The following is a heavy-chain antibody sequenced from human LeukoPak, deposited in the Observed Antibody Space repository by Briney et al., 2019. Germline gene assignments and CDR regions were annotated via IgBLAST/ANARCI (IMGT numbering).Heavy chain of an antibody. D-gene: IGHD2-2*01. V-gene: IGHV4-4*07. CDR2: IYTSGST. CDR1: GGSISSYY. Sequence: SETLSLTCTVSGGSISSYYWSWIRQPAGKGLEWIGRIYTSGSTNYNPSLKSRVTMSVDTSKNQFSLKLSSVTAADTAVYYCAMPGGGIVVVPAAMTKDAFDIWGQGTMVTVSS. J-gene: IGHJ3*02. CDR3: AMPGGGIVVVPAAMTKDAFDI.